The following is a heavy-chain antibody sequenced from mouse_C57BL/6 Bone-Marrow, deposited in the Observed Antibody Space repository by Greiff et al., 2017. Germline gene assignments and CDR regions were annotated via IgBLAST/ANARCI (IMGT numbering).Heavy chain of an antibody. V-gene: IGHV5-6*01. CDR3: ARDGPYGGFDY. CDR2: ISSGGSYT. D-gene: IGHD1-1*01. CDR1: GFTFSSYG. J-gene: IGHJ2*01. Sequence: EVKLVESGGDLVKPGGSLKLSCAASGFTFSSYGMSWVRQTPDKRLEWVATISSGGSYTYYPDSVKGRFTISRDNAKNTLYLQMSSLKSEDTAMYYCARDGPYGGFDYWGQGTTLTVSS.